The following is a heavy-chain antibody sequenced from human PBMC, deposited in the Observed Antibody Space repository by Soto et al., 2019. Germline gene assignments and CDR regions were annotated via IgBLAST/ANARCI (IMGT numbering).Heavy chain of an antibody. Sequence: LTCTVSGGSISSYYWSWVRQAPGKGLEWVSAISRSGGSTYYADSVKGRFTISRDNSKNTLYLQMNSLRAEDTALYYCAKCNWVIFFRIRRHSRCILVSGQGTTGT. J-gene: IGHJ6*02. CDR2: ISRSGGST. D-gene: IGHD7-27*01. CDR1: GGSISSYY. V-gene: IGHV3-23*01. CDR3: AKCNWVIFFRIRRHSRCILV.